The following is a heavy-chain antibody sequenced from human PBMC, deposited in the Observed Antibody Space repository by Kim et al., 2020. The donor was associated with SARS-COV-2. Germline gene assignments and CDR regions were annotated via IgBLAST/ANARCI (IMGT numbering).Heavy chain of an antibody. D-gene: IGHD6-19*01. Sequence: YNPSLKSRVTISVDTSKNQFSLKLSSVTAADTAVYYCARDSSGWYVGVDYWGQGTLVTVSS. V-gene: IGHV4-59*01. J-gene: IGHJ4*02. CDR3: ARDSSGWYVGVDY.